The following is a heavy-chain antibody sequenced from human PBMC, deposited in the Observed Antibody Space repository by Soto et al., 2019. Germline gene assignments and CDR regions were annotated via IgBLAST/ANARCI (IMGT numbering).Heavy chain of an antibody. CDR1: GFTVSSNY. CDR3: ARAFHYYFDY. J-gene: IGHJ4*02. Sequence: LRLSCAASGFTVSSNYMSWVRQAPGKGLEWVSVIYSGGSTYYADSVKGRFTISRDNSKNTLYLQMNSLRAEDTAVYYCARAFHYYFDYWGQGTLVTVSS. V-gene: IGHV3-53*01. CDR2: IYSGGST.